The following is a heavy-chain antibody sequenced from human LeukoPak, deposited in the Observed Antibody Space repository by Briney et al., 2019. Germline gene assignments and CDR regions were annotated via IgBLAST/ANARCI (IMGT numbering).Heavy chain of an antibody. Sequence: SETLSLTCTVSGGSISSYYWSWIRQPAGKGLEWIGRIYTSGSTNYNPSLKSRVTMSVDTSKNQFSLKLSSVTAADTAVYYCARGGRYCSSTSCYTDEYFQHWGQGTLVTVSS. CDR1: GGSISSYY. J-gene: IGHJ1*01. CDR2: IYTSGST. V-gene: IGHV4-4*07. CDR3: ARGGRYCSSTSCYTDEYFQH. D-gene: IGHD2-2*02.